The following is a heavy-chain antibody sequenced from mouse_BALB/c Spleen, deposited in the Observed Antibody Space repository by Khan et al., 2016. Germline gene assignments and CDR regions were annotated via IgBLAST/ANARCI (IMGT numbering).Heavy chain of an antibody. V-gene: IGHV9-3-1*01. D-gene: IGHD1-1*01. CDR1: GYTFTNYG. Sequence: QIQLVQSGPELKKPGETVKISCKASGYTFTNYGMNWVKQAPGKGLKWMGWKNTYTGEPTYADDFKGRFAFSLETSASTAYLQILNLTNEDTATYFCARSPTEAMDYWGQGTSVTVSS. CDR2: KNTYTGEP. J-gene: IGHJ4*01. CDR3: ARSPTEAMDY.